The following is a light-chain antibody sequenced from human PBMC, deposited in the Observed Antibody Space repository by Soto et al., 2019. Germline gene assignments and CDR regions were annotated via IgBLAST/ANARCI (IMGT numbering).Light chain of an antibody. CDR1: QSVSSSY. J-gene: IGKJ2*01. V-gene: IGKV3-20*01. CDR3: QQYGSSPYT. Sequence: EIVLTQSPGTLSLSPGERATLSCRASQSVSSSYLAWYQRKPGQAPRLLIYGASSQATGIPDRFSGSGSGTDFTLTISRLEPEDFAVYYCQQYGSSPYTFGQGTKLEIK. CDR2: GAS.